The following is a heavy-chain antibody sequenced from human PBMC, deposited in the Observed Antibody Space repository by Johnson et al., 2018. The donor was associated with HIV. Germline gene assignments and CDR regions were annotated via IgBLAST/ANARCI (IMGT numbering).Heavy chain of an antibody. J-gene: IGHJ3*02. D-gene: IGHD2-15*01. CDR2: IWYDGSNK. CDR1: GFTFSRYG. CDR3: ARELGYCSGGSCHDAFDI. V-gene: IGHV3-33*01. Sequence: QVQLVESGGGVVQPGGSLRLSCAASGFTFSRYGMHWVRQAPGKGLEWVAVIWYDGSNKYYADSVKGRFTIYRDNSKNTLYLQMNSLRAEDTAVYYCARELGYCSGGSCHDAFDIWGQGTMVTVSS.